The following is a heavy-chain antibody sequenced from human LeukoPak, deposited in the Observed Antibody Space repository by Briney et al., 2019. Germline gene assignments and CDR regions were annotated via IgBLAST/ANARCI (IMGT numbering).Heavy chain of an antibody. D-gene: IGHD6-19*01. CDR2: ISSSSSYI. CDR1: GFTFSSYS. Sequence: PGGSLRLSCAASGFTFSSYSMNWVRQAPGKGLEWVSSISSSSSYIYYADSVKGRFTISRDNAKNSLYLQMNSLRAEDTAVYYCARALAVTGTGGFDPWGQGTLVTVS. CDR3: ARALAVTGTGGFDP. J-gene: IGHJ5*02. V-gene: IGHV3-21*01.